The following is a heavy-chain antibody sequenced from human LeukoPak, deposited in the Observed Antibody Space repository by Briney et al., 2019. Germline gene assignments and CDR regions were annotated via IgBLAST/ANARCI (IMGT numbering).Heavy chain of an antibody. V-gene: IGHV3-23*01. CDR2: ISGSGGST. J-gene: IGHJ2*01. Sequence: GGSLRLSCAASGFTFSSYAMSWVRQAPGKGLEWVSAISGSGGSTYYADSVKGRFAISRDNSRNTVYFQLDSLRADDTAVYYCAKDIDWGRFDVWGRGTLVTVSS. CDR3: AKDIDWGRFDV. D-gene: IGHD7-27*01. CDR1: GFTFSSYA.